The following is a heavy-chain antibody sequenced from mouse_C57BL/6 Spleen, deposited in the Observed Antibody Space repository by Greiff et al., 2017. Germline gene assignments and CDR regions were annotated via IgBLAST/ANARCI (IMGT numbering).Heavy chain of an antibody. CDR1: GFTFSDFY. J-gene: IGHJ2*01. Sequence: EVQVVESGGGLVQSGRSLRLSCATSGFTFSDFYMEWVRQAPGKGLEWIAASRNKANDYTTEYSASVKGRFIVSRDTSQSILYLQMNALRAEDTAIYYCARDGGNYFDYWGQGTTLTVSS. CDR2: SRNKANDYTT. CDR3: ARDGGNYFDY. V-gene: IGHV7-1*01.